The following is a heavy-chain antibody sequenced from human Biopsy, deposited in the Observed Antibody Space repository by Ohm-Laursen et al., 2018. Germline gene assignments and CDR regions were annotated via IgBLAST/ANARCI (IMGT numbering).Heavy chain of an antibody. D-gene: IGHD3-3*01. CDR3: ATPFQYYDSWGGYPPFDH. J-gene: IGHJ4*02. V-gene: IGHV1-69*10. CDR2: IIAVSGLV. CDR1: GYTFVSYG. Sequence: SVKVSCKASGYTFVSYGITWVRQAPGEGLEWMGGIIAVSGLVNYAPKFQGRVSITADKSTTTAYMELSNLKSEDTAVYYCATPFQYYDSWGGYPPFDHWGQGTLVTVSS.